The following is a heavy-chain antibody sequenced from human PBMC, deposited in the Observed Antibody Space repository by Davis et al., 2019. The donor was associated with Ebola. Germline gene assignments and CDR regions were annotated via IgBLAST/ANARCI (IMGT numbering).Heavy chain of an antibody. CDR1: GYCFTTYW. Sequence: GESLKIPCQCSGYCFTTYWISCVRQMPGKGLEWMGRFDPGDSYVTYSPSFQGHVTISVDKSLSTAYLQWNSLQASDTAMYYCARHFCRGGSCYSGITPFDSWGQGTLVTVSS. D-gene: IGHD2-15*01. CDR2: FDPGDSYV. V-gene: IGHV5-10-1*01. J-gene: IGHJ4*02. CDR3: ARHFCRGGSCYSGITPFDS.